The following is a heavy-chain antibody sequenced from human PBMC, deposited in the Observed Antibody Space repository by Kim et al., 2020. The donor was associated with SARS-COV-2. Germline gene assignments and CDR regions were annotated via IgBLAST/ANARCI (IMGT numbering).Heavy chain of an antibody. CDR1: GGSISSYY. D-gene: IGHD3-22*01. Sequence: SETLSLTCTVSGGSISSYYWSWIRQPPGKGLEWIGYIYYSGSTNYNPSLKSRVTISVDTSKNQFSLKLSSVTAADTAVYYCARATWDYYDSTGGFDYWGQGTLVTVSS. CDR3: ARATWDYYDSTGGFDY. V-gene: IGHV4-59*08. CDR2: IYYSGST. J-gene: IGHJ4*02.